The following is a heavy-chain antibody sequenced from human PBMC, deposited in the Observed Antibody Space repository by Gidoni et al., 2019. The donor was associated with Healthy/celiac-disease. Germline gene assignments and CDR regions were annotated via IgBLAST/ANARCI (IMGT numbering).Heavy chain of an antibody. Sequence: EVQLVESGGGLVQPGGSLRLSCAASGFTFSSYAMSWVRQAPGRGLEWVSAISGSGGSTYYADSVKGRFTISRDNSKNTLYLQMNSLRAEDTAVYYCAKTPPGCSGSSCSPSVDYWGQGTLVTVSS. CDR2: ISGSGGST. V-gene: IGHV3-23*04. CDR3: AKTPPGCSGSSCSPSVDY. D-gene: IGHD2-15*01. CDR1: GFTFSSYA. J-gene: IGHJ4*02.